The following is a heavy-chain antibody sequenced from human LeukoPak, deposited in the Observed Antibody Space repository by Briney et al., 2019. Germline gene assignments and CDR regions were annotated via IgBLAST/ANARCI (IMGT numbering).Heavy chain of an antibody. Sequence: GGSLRLSCAASGFTFSSYWMSWVRQAPGKGLEWVANIKQDGSEKYYVDSVKGRFTISRDNAKNSLYLQMNSLRAEDTAVYYCAGGLRYFDWLPNFDYWGQGTLVTVSS. CDR1: GFTFSSYW. CDR2: IKQDGSEK. V-gene: IGHV3-7*04. CDR3: AGGLRYFDWLPNFDY. J-gene: IGHJ4*02. D-gene: IGHD3-9*01.